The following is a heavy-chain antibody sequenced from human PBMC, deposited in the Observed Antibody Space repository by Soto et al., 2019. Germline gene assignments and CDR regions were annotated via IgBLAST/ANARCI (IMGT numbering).Heavy chain of an antibody. D-gene: IGHD1-1*01. Sequence: PAETLSPTCTVYGGAFSGYYCIFLRHPPGKGLEWIVEINHSGSPNYNPSLKSRVTISVDTSKNQFSLKMTSVTAADTAVYYCATANWSHHYFDPWGQGTLVTVSS. J-gene: IGHJ5*02. CDR3: ATANWSHHYFDP. V-gene: IGHV4-34*01. CDR1: GGAFSGYY. CDR2: INHSGSP.